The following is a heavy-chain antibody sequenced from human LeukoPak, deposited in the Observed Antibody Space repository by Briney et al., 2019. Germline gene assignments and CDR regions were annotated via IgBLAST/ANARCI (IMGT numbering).Heavy chain of an antibody. V-gene: IGHV1-18*01. D-gene: IGHD1-26*01. CDR2: ISAYNGNT. CDR3: ARDRGIVGATTVDY. J-gene: IGHJ4*02. CDR1: GYTFTSYG. Sequence: ASVKASCKASGYTFTSYGISWVRQAPGQGLEWMGWISAYNGNTNYAQKLQGRVTMTTDTSTSTAYMELRSLRSDDTAVYYCARDRGIVGATTVDYWGQGTLVTVSS.